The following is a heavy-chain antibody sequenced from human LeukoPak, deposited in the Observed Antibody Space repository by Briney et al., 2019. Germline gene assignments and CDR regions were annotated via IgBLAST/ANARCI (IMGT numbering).Heavy chain of an antibody. CDR2: ISWNSGSI. D-gene: IGHD2-2*01. CDR1: GFTFGDYA. CDR3: AKELGYCSSTSCYEQAFDI. J-gene: IGHJ3*02. V-gene: IGHV3-9*01. Sequence: GGSLRLSCAASGFTFGDYAMHWVGQAPGKGLEWVSGISWNSGSIGYADSVKGRFTISRDNAKNSLYLQMNSLRAEDTALYYCAKELGYCSSTSCYEQAFDIWGQGTMVTVSS.